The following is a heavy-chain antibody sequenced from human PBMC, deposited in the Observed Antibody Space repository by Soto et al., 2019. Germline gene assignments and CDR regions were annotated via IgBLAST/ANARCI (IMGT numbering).Heavy chain of an antibody. Sequence: QVQLQESGPGLVKPSGTLSLTCAVSSGSISSNNWWSWVRQPPRKGLEWIGEIYHRGTTNYNPSLKSRVTISVDKSKNQFSLKLTSVTAADTAVYYCARTPYSGSYYRGYYFDYWGQGTLVTVSS. CDR3: ARTPYSGSYYRGYYFDY. V-gene: IGHV4-4*02. D-gene: IGHD1-26*01. CDR2: IYHRGTT. J-gene: IGHJ4*02. CDR1: SGSISSNNW.